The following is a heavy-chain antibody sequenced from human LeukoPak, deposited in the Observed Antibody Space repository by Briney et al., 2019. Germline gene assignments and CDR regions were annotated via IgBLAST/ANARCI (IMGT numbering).Heavy chain of an antibody. V-gene: IGHV3-30*02. J-gene: IGHJ4*02. D-gene: IGHD4-11*01. CDR3: ANIMTTVTNLDY. CDR2: IRYDGSNK. Sequence: GGSLRLSCAASGFTFSSYGMHWVRQAPGKGLEWVAFIRYDGSNKYYADSVKGRFTISRDNSKNTLYLQMNSLRAEDTAVYYCANIMTTVTNLDYWGQGTLVTVSS. CDR1: GFTFSSYG.